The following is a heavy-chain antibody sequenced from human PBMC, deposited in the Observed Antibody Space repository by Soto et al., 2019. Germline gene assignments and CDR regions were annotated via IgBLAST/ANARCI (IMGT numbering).Heavy chain of an antibody. D-gene: IGHD2-2*01. CDR2: IYSGGST. Sequence: GGSLRLSCAASGFTVSSNYMSWVRQAPGKGLEWISGIYSGGSTYYADSAKGRFTISKDNSKNTLFLQMNSLRTEDTAVYYCAKGGPYCTSNCYAASWFDPWGQGTLVTVSS. CDR3: AKGGPYCTSNCYAASWFDP. CDR1: GFTVSSNY. J-gene: IGHJ5*02. V-gene: IGHV3-66*01.